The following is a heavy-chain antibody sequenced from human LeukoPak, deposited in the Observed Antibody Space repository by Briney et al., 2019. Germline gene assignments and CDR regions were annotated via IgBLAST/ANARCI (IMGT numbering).Heavy chain of an antibody. CDR3: ARDRTYGGNSGFDY. Sequence: SETLSFNCIGSGGSISSYYWSWIRQSAGKGLEWIGRIYTTGSTNYHPSLKSRVTMSVDTSKNRFSLNLTSVTAADTAVYYCARDRTYGGNSGFDYWGQGTLVTVSS. CDR1: GGSISSYY. J-gene: IGHJ4*02. CDR2: IYTTGST. D-gene: IGHD2-21*01. V-gene: IGHV4-4*07.